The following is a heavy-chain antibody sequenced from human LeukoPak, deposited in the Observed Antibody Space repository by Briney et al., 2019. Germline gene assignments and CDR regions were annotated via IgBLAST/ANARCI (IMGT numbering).Heavy chain of an antibody. D-gene: IGHD3-3*01. CDR3: AREVWAYYDFWSGYHQGMDV. V-gene: IGHV3-66*01. Sequence: GVLRLSCAASGFTVSINYMSWVRQAPGKGLEWVSVIYSGGSTYYADSVKGRFTISRDNSKNTLYLQMNSLRAEDTAVYYCAREVWAYYDFWSGYHQGMDVWGQGTTVTVSS. J-gene: IGHJ6*02. CDR2: IYSGGST. CDR1: GFTVSINY.